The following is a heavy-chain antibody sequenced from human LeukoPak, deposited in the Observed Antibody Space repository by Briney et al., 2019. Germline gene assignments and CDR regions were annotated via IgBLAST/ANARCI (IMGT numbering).Heavy chain of an antibody. V-gene: IGHV3-21*01. Sequence: GGSLRLSCAASGFTFSSYSMNWVRQAPGKGLEWVSSISSSSSYIYYADSVKGRFTISRDNAKDSLYLQMNSLRAEDTAAYYCARDSGGSYGPHYFDYWGQGTLVTVSS. CDR1: GFTFSSYS. D-gene: IGHD5-18*01. CDR3: ARDSGGSYGPHYFDY. J-gene: IGHJ4*02. CDR2: ISSSSSYI.